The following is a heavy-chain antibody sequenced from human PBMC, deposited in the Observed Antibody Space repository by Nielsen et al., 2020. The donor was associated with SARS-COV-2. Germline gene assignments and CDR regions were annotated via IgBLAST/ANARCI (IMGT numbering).Heavy chain of an antibody. Sequence: ASVKVSCKASGYTFTSYGISWVRQAPGQGLEWMGWISAYNGNTNYAQKLQGRVTMTTDTSTRTAYMELRSLGSDDTAMYYCARVTVSGGATDYWGQGTLVTVSS. CDR1: GYTFTSYG. J-gene: IGHJ4*02. CDR3: ARVTVSGGATDY. V-gene: IGHV1-18*01. D-gene: IGHD3-16*01. CDR2: ISAYNGNT.